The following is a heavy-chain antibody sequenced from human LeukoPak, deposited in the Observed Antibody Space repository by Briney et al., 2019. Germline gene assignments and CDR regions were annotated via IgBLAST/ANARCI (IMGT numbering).Heavy chain of an antibody. J-gene: IGHJ4*02. Sequence: PSQTLSLTCTVSGGSISSGGYYWSWIRQHPGKGLEWNGYIYDSGSTNYNPSLKSRVTISVDTSKNQFSLKLSSVTAADTAVYYCARYDSSGYYQWPFDYWGQGTLVTVSS. CDR2: IYDSGST. V-gene: IGHV4-31*03. D-gene: IGHD3-22*01. CDR3: ARYDSSGYYQWPFDY. CDR1: GGSISSGGYY.